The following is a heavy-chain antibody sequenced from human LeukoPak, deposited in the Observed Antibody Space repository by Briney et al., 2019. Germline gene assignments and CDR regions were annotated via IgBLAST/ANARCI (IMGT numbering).Heavy chain of an antibody. CDR1: GGTFNNYA. D-gene: IGHD5-12*01. V-gene: IGHV1-69*04. Sequence: SVKVSCKTSGGTFNNYAISWVRQAPGQGLEWMGRVVPMFGIRNYPQTFRGRVNITADKATNTVYMELRSLRAEDTAIYYCATEPSRSYSFDHLDFWGPGTPVTVSS. CDR3: ATEPSRSYSFDHLDF. CDR2: VVPMFGIR. J-gene: IGHJ4*02.